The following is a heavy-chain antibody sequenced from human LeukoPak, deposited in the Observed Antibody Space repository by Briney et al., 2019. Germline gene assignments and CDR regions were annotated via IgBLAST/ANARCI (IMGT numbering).Heavy chain of an antibody. J-gene: IGHJ4*02. CDR2: ISGSGGST. CDR3: AKVIRNYYGSGSYDY. V-gene: IGHV3-23*01. Sequence: GGSLRLSCAASGFTFSSYAMSWVRQAPGKGLEWVSAISGSGGSTYYADSVKGRFTISRDNSKNTLYLQMNSLRAEDTAVYYCAKVIRNYYGSGSYDYWGQGTLVTVSS. CDR1: GFTFSSYA. D-gene: IGHD3-10*01.